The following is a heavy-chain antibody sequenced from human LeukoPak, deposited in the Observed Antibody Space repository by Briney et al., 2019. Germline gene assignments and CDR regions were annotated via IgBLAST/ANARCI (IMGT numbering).Heavy chain of an antibody. Sequence: ASETLSLTCTVSGGSISSSSYYWGWIRQPPGKGLERIGSIYYSGSTYYNPSLKSRVTISVDTSKNQFSLKLSSVTAADTAVYYCAREYGYNVDYWGQGTLVTVSS. V-gene: IGHV4-39*07. CDR1: GGSISSSSYY. CDR2: IYYSGST. CDR3: AREYGYNVDY. D-gene: IGHD5-18*01. J-gene: IGHJ4*02.